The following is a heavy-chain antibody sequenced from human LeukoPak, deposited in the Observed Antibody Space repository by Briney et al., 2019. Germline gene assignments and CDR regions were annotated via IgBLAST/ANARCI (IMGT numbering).Heavy chain of an antibody. CDR3: ARDLSVYSYGPTFDY. CDR2: INPNSGGT. D-gene: IGHD5-18*01. J-gene: IGHJ4*02. V-gene: IGHV1-2*04. CDR1: GYTFTGYY. Sequence: GASVKVSCKASGYTFTGYYMHWVRQAPGQGLEWMGWINPNSGGTNYAQKFQGWVTMTRDTSISTAYMELSSLRSEDTAVYYCARDLSVYSYGPTFDYWGQGTLVTVSS.